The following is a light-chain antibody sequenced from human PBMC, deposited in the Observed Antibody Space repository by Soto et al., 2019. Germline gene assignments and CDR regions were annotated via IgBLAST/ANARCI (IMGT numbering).Light chain of an antibody. CDR3: QQYHSLYT. V-gene: IGKV1-5*01. Sequence: DIQMTQSPSIVSASVGDRVTITCRASQTFGTRLAWYQRKPGKALKFLIYDASTLESGVPSRFSGSGSGTEFTLTISSLQPDDLATYYCQQYHSLYTFGQGTNLEIK. CDR1: QTFGTR. CDR2: DAS. J-gene: IGKJ2*01.